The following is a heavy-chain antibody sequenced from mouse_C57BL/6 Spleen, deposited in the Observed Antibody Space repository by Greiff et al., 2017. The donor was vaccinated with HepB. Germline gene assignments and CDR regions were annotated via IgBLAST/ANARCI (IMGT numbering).Heavy chain of an antibody. CDR1: GYTFTSYW. Sequence: QVQLQQPGAELVKPGASVKLSCKASGYTFTSYWMHWVKQRPGRGLEWIGRIDPNSGGTKYNEKFKSKATLTVDKPSSTAYMQLSSLTAEDSAVYYCAREGIHGSSPPYCFDYWGQGTTLTVSS. CDR3: AREGIHGSSPPYCFDY. CDR2: IDPNSGGT. D-gene: IGHD1-1*01. J-gene: IGHJ2*01. V-gene: IGHV1-72*01.